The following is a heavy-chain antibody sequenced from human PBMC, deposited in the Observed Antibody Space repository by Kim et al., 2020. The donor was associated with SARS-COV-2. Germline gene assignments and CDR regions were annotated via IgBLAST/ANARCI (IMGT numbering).Heavy chain of an antibody. Sequence: SETLSLTCVVYGGSFSGYYWSWIRQPPGKGLEWIGEINHSGSTDYNPSLKSRVTISVDTSKNQFSLKLSSVTAADTAVYYCARALPRGGYYYYYAMDVWGQGTTVTVSS. CDR2: INHSGST. V-gene: IGHV4-34*01. D-gene: IGHD3-10*01. CDR1: GGSFSGYY. J-gene: IGHJ6*02. CDR3: ARALPRGGYYYYYAMDV.